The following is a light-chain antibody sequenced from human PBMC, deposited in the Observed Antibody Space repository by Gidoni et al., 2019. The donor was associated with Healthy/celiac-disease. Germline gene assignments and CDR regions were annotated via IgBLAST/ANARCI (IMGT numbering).Light chain of an antibody. Sequence: QSVLTQPPSVSCAPGPTVTISCTGSSSNIGAGYDVHWYQQLPGTAPKLLIYGNSNRPSGVPDRFSGSKSGTSASLAITGLQAEDEADYYCQSYDSSLSGKVFGGGTKLTVL. J-gene: IGLJ3*02. CDR2: GNS. CDR1: SSNIGAGYD. CDR3: QSYDSSLSGKV. V-gene: IGLV1-40*01.